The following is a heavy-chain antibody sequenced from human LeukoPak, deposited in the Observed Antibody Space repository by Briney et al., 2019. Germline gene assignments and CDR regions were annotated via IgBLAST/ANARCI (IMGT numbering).Heavy chain of an antibody. V-gene: IGHV3-21*01. CDR2: ISSSSDYI. D-gene: IGHD3-16*01. CDR3: ASGHYDYVWGSISPTNYFDN. Sequence: GGSLRLSCAASGFTFSSYTMDWVRQAPGQGLELVSSISSSSDYIFYADSVKGRFTISRDNAQNSLYLQMNSLRVEDTAVYYCASGHYDYVWGSISPTNYFDNWGQGTLVTVSS. CDR1: GFTFSSYT. J-gene: IGHJ4*02.